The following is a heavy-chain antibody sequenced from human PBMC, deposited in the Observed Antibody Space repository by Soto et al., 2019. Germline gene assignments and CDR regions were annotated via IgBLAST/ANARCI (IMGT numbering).Heavy chain of an antibody. CDR1: GGSISSYS. Sequence: SETLSLTCAVSGGSISSYSWTWIRQPPGKGLEWVGYILHSGSTYYNPSLKSRVIISVDRSKNQFFLKLMSVTAAETAIYYCASLISRDGYTSFDYWGQGALVTVSS. J-gene: IGHJ4*02. D-gene: IGHD5-12*01. CDR3: ASLISRDGYTSFDY. CDR2: ILHSGST. V-gene: IGHV4-30-2*01.